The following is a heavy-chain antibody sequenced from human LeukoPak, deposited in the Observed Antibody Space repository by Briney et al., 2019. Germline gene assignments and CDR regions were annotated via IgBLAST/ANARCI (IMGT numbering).Heavy chain of an antibody. Sequence: ETLSLTCAVYGGSFRGYYWSWIRQPPGKGLEWVSSISSSSSYIYYADSVKGRFTISRDNAKNSLYLQMNSLRAEDRAVYYCAESSGLLHWGQGTLVTVSS. D-gene: IGHD6-19*01. CDR3: AESSGLLH. J-gene: IGHJ4*02. CDR2: ISSSSSYI. CDR1: GGSFRGYY. V-gene: IGHV3-21*01.